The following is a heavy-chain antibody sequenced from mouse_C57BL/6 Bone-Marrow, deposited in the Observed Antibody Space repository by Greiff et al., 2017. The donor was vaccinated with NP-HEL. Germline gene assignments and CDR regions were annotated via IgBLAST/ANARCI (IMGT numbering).Heavy chain of an antibody. D-gene: IGHD4-1*01. CDR3: AKGGDLLGRLDY. J-gene: IGHJ2*01. CDR1: GFSLTSYG. Sequence: QVQLQQSGPGLVQPSQSLSITCTVSGFSLTSYGVHWVRQSPGKGLEWLGVIWRGGSTDYNAAFMSRLSITKDNSKSQVILKMNSLQADDAAIYFCAKGGDLLGRLDYWGQGTTLTVSS. CDR2: IWRGGST. V-gene: IGHV2-5*01.